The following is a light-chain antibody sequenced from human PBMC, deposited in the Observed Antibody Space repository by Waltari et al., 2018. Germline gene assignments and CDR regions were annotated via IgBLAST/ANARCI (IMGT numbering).Light chain of an antibody. J-gene: IGKJ4*01. CDR2: RAS. Sequence: IQMTQSPSSLSASIGATLTLTCRASRDIANNLNWYQQQSGKAPKLLIYRASSLQSGVPSRFSGSGSGTDFSLTISSLQPEDFATYYCQQGYDFPCTFGRGTKVEIK. CDR3: QQGYDFPCT. V-gene: IGKV1-6*02. CDR1: RDIANN.